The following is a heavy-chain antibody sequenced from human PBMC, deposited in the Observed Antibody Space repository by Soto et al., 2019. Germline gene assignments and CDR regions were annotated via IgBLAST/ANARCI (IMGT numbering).Heavy chain of an antibody. Sequence: EMQLLESGGGLVQPAGSLRLSCAVSGFSFSTYGVTWVRQAPGKGLEWVCGVSGGSGVTHSADSVKGRFTITGDDSKNTVYLQMHSLRVEDTAVYYCAKWNGYGDVWGQGTLVTVSS. CDR1: GFSFSTYG. CDR3: AKWNGYGDV. D-gene: IGHD4-17*01. V-gene: IGHV3-23*01. CDR2: VSGGSGVT. J-gene: IGHJ4*02.